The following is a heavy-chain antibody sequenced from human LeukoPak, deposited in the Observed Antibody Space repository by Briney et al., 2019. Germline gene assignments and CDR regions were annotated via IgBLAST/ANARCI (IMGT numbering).Heavy chain of an antibody. CDR1: GDSISDYY. CDR3: ARVLARGMAVAGVAFDI. V-gene: IGHV4-59*01. D-gene: IGHD6-19*01. Sequence: PSETLSLTCTVSGDSISDYYWSWIRQPPGKGLEWIGYIYYSGSTNYIPSLKSRVTISVDTSKNQFSLKLSSVTAADTAVYYCARVLARGMAVAGVAFDIWGQGTMVTVSS. CDR2: IYYSGST. J-gene: IGHJ3*02.